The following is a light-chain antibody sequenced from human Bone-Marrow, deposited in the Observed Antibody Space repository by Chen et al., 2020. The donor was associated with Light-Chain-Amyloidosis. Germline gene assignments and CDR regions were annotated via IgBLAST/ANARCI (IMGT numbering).Light chain of an antibody. CDR1: DLPTKY. CDR2: RDT. J-gene: IGLJ2*01. V-gene: IGLV3-25*03. Sequence: SYELTQPPSVSVSPGQTARITCSGDDLPTKYAYWYQQQPGQAPVLVLHRDTERPSGISVRFSGSSSGTTATLTISGVQAEDEADYHCQSADSSGTYEVIFCGGTKLTVL. CDR3: QSADSSGTYEVI.